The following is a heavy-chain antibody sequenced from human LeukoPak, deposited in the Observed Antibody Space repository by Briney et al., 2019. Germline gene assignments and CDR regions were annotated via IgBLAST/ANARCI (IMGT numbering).Heavy chain of an antibody. CDR1: GFTFSSYW. CDR2: IKQDGSEK. D-gene: IGHD3-3*01. CDR3: ARRYYDFWSGPSDEFDY. Sequence: GGSLRLSCAASGFTFSSYWMSWVRQAPGKGLEWVANIKQDGSEKYYVDSVKGRFTISRDNAKNSLYLQMNSLRAGDTAVYYCARRYYDFWSGPSDEFDYWGQGTLVTVSS. J-gene: IGHJ4*02. V-gene: IGHV3-7*01.